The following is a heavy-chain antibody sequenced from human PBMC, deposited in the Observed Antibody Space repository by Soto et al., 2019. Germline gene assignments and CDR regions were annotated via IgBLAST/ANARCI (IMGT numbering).Heavy chain of an antibody. Sequence: QVQLVQSGAEVKKPGSSVKVSCKASGGTFSSYTISWVRQAPGQGLEWMGRIIPILGIANYAQKFQGRVTITADKATSTAYMELSSLRSEDTALYYCARTSDRGVAAAGRFDYWGQGTLVTVSS. CDR1: GGTFSSYT. CDR3: ARTSDRGVAAAGRFDY. CDR2: IIPILGIA. D-gene: IGHD6-13*01. V-gene: IGHV1-69*02. J-gene: IGHJ4*02.